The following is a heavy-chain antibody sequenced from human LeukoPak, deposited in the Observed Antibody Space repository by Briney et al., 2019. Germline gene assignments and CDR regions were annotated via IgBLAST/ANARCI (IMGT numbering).Heavy chain of an antibody. D-gene: IGHD6-13*01. V-gene: IGHV3-33*06. CDR3: AKPRTYSSPDGVDY. CDR1: GFTFSSYG. CDR2: IWYDGSNK. J-gene: IGHJ4*02. Sequence: GGSLRLSCAASGFTFSSYGMHWVRQAPGKGLEWVAVIWYDGSNKYYAGSVKGRFTISRDNSKNTLYLQMNSLRAEDTAVYYCAKPRTYSSPDGVDYWGQGTLVTVSS.